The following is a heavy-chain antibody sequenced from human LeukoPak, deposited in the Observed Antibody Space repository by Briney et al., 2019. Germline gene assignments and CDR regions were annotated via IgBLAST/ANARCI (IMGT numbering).Heavy chain of an antibody. J-gene: IGHJ4*02. V-gene: IGHV1-8*03. CDR3: AREGIMKGYCSSTSCLRYFDY. D-gene: IGHD2-2*01. Sequence: WASVKVSCKASGYTFTDYDINWVRQATGQGLEWMGWMIPNSGNTAYAQKFQGRVTITRNTSINTVYMELSSLRSEDTAVYYCAREGIMKGYCSSTSCLRYFDYWGQGTLVTVSS. CDR1: GYTFTDYD. CDR2: MIPNSGNT.